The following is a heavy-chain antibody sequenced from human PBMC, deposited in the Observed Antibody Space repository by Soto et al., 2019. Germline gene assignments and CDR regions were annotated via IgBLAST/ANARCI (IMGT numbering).Heavy chain of an antibody. CDR2: IYWDDDK. Sequence: QITLKESGPTLVKPTQTLTLTCTFSGFSLSSTRVAVGWIRQPPGKALEWLALIYWDDDKRYSPFLKSRLTITKDTSKNPVVLTFTNMDPVETATYYCAHSVVAGLGYYFDYWGQGTLVTVSS. D-gene: IGHD6-19*01. CDR3: AHSVVAGLGYYFDY. J-gene: IGHJ4*02. V-gene: IGHV2-5*02. CDR1: GFSLSSTRVA.